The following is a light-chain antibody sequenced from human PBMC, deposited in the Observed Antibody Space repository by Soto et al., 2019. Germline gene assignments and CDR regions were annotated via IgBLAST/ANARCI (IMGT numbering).Light chain of an antibody. J-gene: IGLJ3*02. Sequence: QAVVTQPPSVSGAPGQRVTISCTGNNSNLGAGYDVHWYQQLPGAAPKLVIFGNRNRPSGVPERSSGSKSGTSASLAITGLQAEDEADYYCQAYDYSLTAFVFGGGTKVTVL. CDR1: NSNLGAGYD. CDR3: QAYDYSLTAFV. CDR2: GNR. V-gene: IGLV1-40*01.